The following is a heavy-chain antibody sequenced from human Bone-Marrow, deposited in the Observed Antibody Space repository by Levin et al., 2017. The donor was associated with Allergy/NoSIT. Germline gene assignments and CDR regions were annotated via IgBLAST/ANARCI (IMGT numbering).Heavy chain of an antibody. D-gene: IGHD2-15*01. J-gene: IGHJ6*03. Sequence: GGSLRLSCAASGSTFSKHGMHWVRQAPGKGLEWVAFIRYDGSNSYYADSVKGRFTISRDNSKSALFLQMNSLRAEDTAVYSCARDCGGYCSATTWTYMDVWGKGTTVTVSS. CDR2: IRYDGSNS. CDR1: GSTFSKHG. CDR3: ARDCGGYCSATTWTYMDV. V-gene: IGHV3-30*02.